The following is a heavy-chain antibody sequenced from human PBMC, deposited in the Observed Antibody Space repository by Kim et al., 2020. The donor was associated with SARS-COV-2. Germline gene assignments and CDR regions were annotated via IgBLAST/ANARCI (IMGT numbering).Heavy chain of an antibody. CDR3: ARDEVGVIRY. CDR2: NP. J-gene: IGHJ4*02. D-gene: IGHD3-16*02. V-gene: IGHV7-4-1*02. Sequence: NPTYAQGFTGRFVFSLDTSVSTAYLQISSLKAEDTAVYYCARDEVGVIRYWGQGTLVTVSS.